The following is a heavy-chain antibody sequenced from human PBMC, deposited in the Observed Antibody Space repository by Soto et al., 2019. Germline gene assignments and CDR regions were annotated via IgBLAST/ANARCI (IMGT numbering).Heavy chain of an antibody. CDR2: ISSSSSYT. J-gene: IGHJ6*02. CDR1: GFTVSSYS. CDR3: ARELHGGSYGMDV. V-gene: IGHV3-21*01. Sequence: GSLRLSCAASGFTVSSYSMNWVRQAPGKGLEWVSSISSSSSYTYYPGSVKGRFTISREKAKNSLYLQMNSLSAGDTAVYYCARELHGGSYGMDVWGQGTTVTVS.